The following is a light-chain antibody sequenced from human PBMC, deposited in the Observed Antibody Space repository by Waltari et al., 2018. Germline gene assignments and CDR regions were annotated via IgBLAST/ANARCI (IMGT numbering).Light chain of an antibody. CDR3: CSYAGSGSWV. J-gene: IGLJ3*02. V-gene: IGLV2-23*01. CDR2: EAS. Sequence: QSALTQPASVSGSPGQSISISCIGTSRDVGPYNLVPWYQHHPGKAPKLIVFEASKRPSVVSNRFSGSKAANTASLIISGLQADDEADYYCCSYAGSGSWVFGGGTKVTVI. CDR1: SRDVGPYNL.